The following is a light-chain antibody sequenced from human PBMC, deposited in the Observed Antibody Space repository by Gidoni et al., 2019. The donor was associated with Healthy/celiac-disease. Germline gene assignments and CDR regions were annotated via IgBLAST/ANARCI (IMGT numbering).Light chain of an antibody. CDR2: KAS. CDR3: QQLWT. V-gene: IGKV1-5*03. CDR1: QSISSW. J-gene: IGKJ1*01. Sequence: DIQMTQSPSTLSASVGDRVTITCRASQSISSWLAWYQQKPGKAPKLLIYKASSLESGVPSRFSGSGSGTEFTLTISSLQPDDFETYYCQQLWTFGQGTKVEIK.